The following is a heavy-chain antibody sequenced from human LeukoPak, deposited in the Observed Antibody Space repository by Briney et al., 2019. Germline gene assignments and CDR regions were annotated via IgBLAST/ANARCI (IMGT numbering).Heavy chain of an antibody. D-gene: IGHD3-9*01. Sequence: PGGSLRLSCIASGFTFSGDAMNWIRQVPGKGLEWVSAISGSGAHTFYADSVKGRFTISRDNFNDTLYLQMNSLRVEDTAIYYCARDWFNDYWGQGTLVTVSS. J-gene: IGHJ4*02. CDR1: GFTFSGDA. CDR3: ARDWFNDY. CDR2: ISGSGAHT. V-gene: IGHV3-23*01.